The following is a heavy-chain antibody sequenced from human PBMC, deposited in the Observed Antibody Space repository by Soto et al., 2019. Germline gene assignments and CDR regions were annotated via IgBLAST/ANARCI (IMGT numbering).Heavy chain of an antibody. D-gene: IGHD3-22*01. J-gene: IGHJ4*02. CDR3: ARQRRGSYYDGSSYHLFDY. CDR1: GDSISSSSYY. V-gene: IGHV4-39*01. CDR2: IYYSGST. Sequence: QLQLQESGPGLVKPSETLSLTCTVSGDSISSSSYYWGWIRQPPGKGLEWIGSIYYSGSTYYNPSLKSRATISIDTSKNQSSLKLNPVTAADTAVYYCARQRRGSYYDGSSYHLFDYWGQGTLVSVSS.